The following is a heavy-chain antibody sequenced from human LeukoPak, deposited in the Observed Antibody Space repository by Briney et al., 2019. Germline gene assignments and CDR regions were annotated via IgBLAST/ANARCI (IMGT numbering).Heavy chain of an antibody. CDR1: GGTFSSYA. V-gene: IGHV1-69*05. CDR3: ARELGHYDILTGYYRGYFDY. J-gene: IGHJ4*02. D-gene: IGHD3-9*01. Sequence: ASVKVSCKASGGTFSSYAISWVRQAPGQGLEWMGGIIPIFGTASYAQKFQGRVTITTDESTSTAYMELSSLRSEDTAVYYCARELGHYDILTGYYRGYFDYWGQGTLVTVSS. CDR2: IIPIFGTA.